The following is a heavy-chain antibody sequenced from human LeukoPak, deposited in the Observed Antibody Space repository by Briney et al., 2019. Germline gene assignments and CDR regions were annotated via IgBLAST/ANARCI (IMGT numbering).Heavy chain of an antibody. CDR2: ISGRAGST. V-gene: IGHV3-23*01. CDR1: GFTFSSYA. CDR3: AKDGVAGKIMYYFDY. D-gene: IGHD6-19*01. Sequence: GGSLRLSCAASGFTFSSYAMNWVRQAPGKGLEWVSAISGRAGSTSYADSVKGRFTISRDNSKNTLYLQMNSLRAEDTAVYYCAKDGVAGKIMYYFDYWGQETLVTVSS. J-gene: IGHJ4*02.